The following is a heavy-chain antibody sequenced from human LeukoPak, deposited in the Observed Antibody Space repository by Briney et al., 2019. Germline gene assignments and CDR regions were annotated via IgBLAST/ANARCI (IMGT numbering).Heavy chain of an antibody. CDR1: GGSFSGYY. CDR2: INHSGST. Sequence: PSETLSLTCAVYGGSFSGYYWSWIRQPPGKGLEWIGEINHSGSTNYNPSLKSRVTISVDTSKNQFSLKLSSVTAADTAVYYCARNYGSGSYYTPPHYYYYYMDVWGKGTTVTISS. J-gene: IGHJ6*03. V-gene: IGHV4-34*01. D-gene: IGHD3-10*01. CDR3: ARNYGSGSYYTPPHYYYYYMDV.